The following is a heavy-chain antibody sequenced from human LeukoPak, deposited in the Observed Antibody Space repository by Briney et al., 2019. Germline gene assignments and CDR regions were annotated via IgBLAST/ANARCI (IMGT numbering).Heavy chain of an antibody. J-gene: IGHJ1*01. V-gene: IGHV4-30-4*08. CDR2: IYYSGST. Sequence: PSETLSLTCTVSGGSISSGDYYWSWIRQPPGKGLEWIGYIYYSGSTYYNPSLKSRVTISVDTSKNQFSLKLSSVTAADTAVYYCARDRIYYDFWSGSRFFQHWGQGTLVTVSS. CDR1: GGSISSGDYY. CDR3: ARDRIYYDFWSGSRFFQH. D-gene: IGHD3-3*01.